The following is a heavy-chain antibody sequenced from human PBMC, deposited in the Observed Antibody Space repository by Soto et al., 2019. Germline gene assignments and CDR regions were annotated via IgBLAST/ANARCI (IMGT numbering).Heavy chain of an antibody. Sequence: PGGSLRLSCAASGFTFSSYGMHWVRQAPGKGLEWVAVISYDGSNKYYADSVKGRFTISRDDSKNTLYLQMNSLRAEDTAVYYCAKQDDLGRAFDIWGQGTMVTVSS. D-gene: IGHD3-10*01. J-gene: IGHJ3*02. CDR3: AKQDDLGRAFDI. V-gene: IGHV3-30*18. CDR2: ISYDGSNK. CDR1: GFTFSSYG.